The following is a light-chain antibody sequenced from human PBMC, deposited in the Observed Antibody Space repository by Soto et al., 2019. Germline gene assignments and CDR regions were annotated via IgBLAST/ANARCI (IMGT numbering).Light chain of an antibody. CDR2: KAS. V-gene: IGKV1-5*03. CDR3: HQYNSYPST. J-gene: IGKJ4*01. Sequence: DLQMTPSPSTLSASVGDRVTITCRASQSISSWLAWYQQKPGKDLKLLIYKASSVESVVPSRFSGSGSGNSFTLTISSLQPDDCANYDCHQYNSYPSTFGGGTKVEIK. CDR1: QSISSW.